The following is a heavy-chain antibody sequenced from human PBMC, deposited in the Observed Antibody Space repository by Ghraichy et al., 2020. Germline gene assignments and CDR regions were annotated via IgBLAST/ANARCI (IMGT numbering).Heavy chain of an antibody. Sequence: SETLSLTCTVSGGSISSSSYYWGWIRQPPGKGLEWIGSIYYSGSTYYNPSLKSRVTISVDTSKNQFSLKLSSVTAADTAVYYCARPLTIAARYYYGMDVWGQGTTVTVSS. CDR3: ARPLTIAARYYYGMDV. CDR1: GGSISSSSYY. V-gene: IGHV4-39*07. J-gene: IGHJ6*02. D-gene: IGHD6-6*01. CDR2: IYYSGST.